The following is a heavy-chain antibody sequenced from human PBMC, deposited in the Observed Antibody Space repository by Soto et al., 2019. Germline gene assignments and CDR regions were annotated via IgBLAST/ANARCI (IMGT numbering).Heavy chain of an antibody. J-gene: IGHJ6*02. CDR2: ISYDGSNK. D-gene: IGHD1-26*01. CDR3: ARQGQGEVGGLDV. CDR1: GFTFSSYA. V-gene: IGHV3-30-3*01. Sequence: GGSLRLSCAASGFTFSSYAMHWVRQAPGKGLEWVAVISYDGSNKYYADSVKGRFTISRDNSKNTLYLQMNSLRAEDTAVYYCARQGQGEVGGLDVWGQGTTVTVSS.